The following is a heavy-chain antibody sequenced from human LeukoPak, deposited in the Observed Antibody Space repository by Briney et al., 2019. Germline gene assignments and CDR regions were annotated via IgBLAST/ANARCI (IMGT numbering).Heavy chain of an antibody. CDR2: INHSGST. CDR1: GGSISSGPYY. Sequence: SETLSLTCTVSGGSISSGPYYWSWIRQPPGKGLEWIGEINHSGSTNYNPSLKSRVTISVDTSKNQFSLKLSSVTAADTAVYYCARKTRAYYYFDYWGQGTLVTVSS. D-gene: IGHD2-21*01. CDR3: ARKTRAYYYFDY. J-gene: IGHJ4*02. V-gene: IGHV4-39*07.